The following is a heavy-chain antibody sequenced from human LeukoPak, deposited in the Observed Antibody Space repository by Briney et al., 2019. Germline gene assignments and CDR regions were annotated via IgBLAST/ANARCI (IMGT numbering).Heavy chain of an antibody. Sequence: SGTLSLTCGVSGGSISNTNWWSWVRQPPGQGLEWIGEISLTGLTHYNPSLESRVTVSLDKSKNQLSLNLASVTAADTAVYYCSRENGAFSPFGYWGQGTLVTVLS. J-gene: IGHJ4*02. CDR2: ISLTGLT. CDR3: SRENGAFSPFGY. D-gene: IGHD2-8*01. V-gene: IGHV4-4*02. CDR1: GGSISNTNW.